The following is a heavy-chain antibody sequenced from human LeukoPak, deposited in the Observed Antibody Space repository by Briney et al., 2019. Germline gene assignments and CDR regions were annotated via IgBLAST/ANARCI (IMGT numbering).Heavy chain of an antibody. Sequence: SETLSLTCAVYGGSFSGYYWSWIRQPPGKGLEWIGEINHSGSTNYNPSHKSRVTISVDTSKNQFSLKLSSVTAADTAVYYCARVVPAAIASGAHFDYWGQGTLVTVSS. CDR2: INHSGST. V-gene: IGHV4-34*01. CDR1: GGSFSGYY. D-gene: IGHD2-2*02. J-gene: IGHJ4*02. CDR3: ARVVPAAIASGAHFDY.